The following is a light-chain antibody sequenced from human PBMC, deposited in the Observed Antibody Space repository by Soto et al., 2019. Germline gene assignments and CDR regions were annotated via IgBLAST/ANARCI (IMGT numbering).Light chain of an antibody. CDR2: GAS. CDR3: QQYGSSGT. V-gene: IGKV3-20*01. CDR1: QSVSTF. J-gene: IGKJ1*01. Sequence: IVLTQSPATLSLSPGERAILSCRASQSVSTFLAWFQQKPGQAPRLLIYGASSRAAGIPDRFSGSGSGTDFTLTISRLEPEDFAVYYCQQYGSSGTFGQGTKVDIK.